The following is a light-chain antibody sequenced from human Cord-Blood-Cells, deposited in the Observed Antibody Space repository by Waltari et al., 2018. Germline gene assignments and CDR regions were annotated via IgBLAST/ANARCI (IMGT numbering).Light chain of an antibody. CDR3: SSYTSSSTLYV. CDR1: STDAGGYNY. Sequence: QSALTQPASVSGSPGQSITIPCTGTSTDAGGYNYVPWYQQHPGKAPKLMIYEVRNRPSGVSNRFSGSKSGNTASLTISGLQAEDEADYYCSSYTSSSTLYVFGTGTKVTVL. V-gene: IGLV2-14*01. J-gene: IGLJ1*01. CDR2: EVR.